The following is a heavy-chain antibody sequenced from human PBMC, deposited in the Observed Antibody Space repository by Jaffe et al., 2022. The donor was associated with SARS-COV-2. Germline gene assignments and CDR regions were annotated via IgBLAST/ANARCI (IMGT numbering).Heavy chain of an antibody. CDR1: GFTFSSYG. J-gene: IGHJ4*02. CDR3: ARDWILAAAGTSLGY. D-gene: IGHD6-13*01. V-gene: IGHV3-33*01. Sequence: QVQLVESGGGVVQPGRSLRLSCAASGFTFSSYGMHWVRQAPGKGLEWVAVIWYDGSNKYYADSVKGRFTISRDNSKNTLYLQMNSLRAEDTAVYYCARDWILAAAGTSLGYWGQGTLVTVSS. CDR2: IWYDGSNK.